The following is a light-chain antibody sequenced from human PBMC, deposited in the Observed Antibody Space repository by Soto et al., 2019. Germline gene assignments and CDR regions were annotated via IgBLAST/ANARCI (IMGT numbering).Light chain of an antibody. CDR1: QGISKY. J-gene: IGKJ1*01. CDR2: AAS. V-gene: IGKV1-17*03. CDR3: LQHNSYPRT. Sequence: DIQMTQSPSAMSASVGDRVTITCRASQGISKYLAWFQQKPGKVPERLIYAASSLQSGVPSRFSGSGSGTEFTLTISSLQPEDFATYYCLQHNSYPRTFGQGTKVDIK.